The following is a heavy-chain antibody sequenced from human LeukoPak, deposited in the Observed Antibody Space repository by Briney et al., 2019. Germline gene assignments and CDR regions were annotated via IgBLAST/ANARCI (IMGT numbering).Heavy chain of an antibody. Sequence: PGGSLRLSCVASGFTFSDYTMHWVSQAPGKGLEYVSAISSYGDNTYYANSVKGRFTISRDNSKNTLYLQMCSLRADDMAVYYCARATNSYGGNSDFWGQGTLVTVSS. D-gene: IGHD4-23*01. CDR3: ARATNSYGGNSDF. CDR1: GFTFSDYT. J-gene: IGHJ4*02. V-gene: IGHV3-64*01. CDR2: ISSYGDNT.